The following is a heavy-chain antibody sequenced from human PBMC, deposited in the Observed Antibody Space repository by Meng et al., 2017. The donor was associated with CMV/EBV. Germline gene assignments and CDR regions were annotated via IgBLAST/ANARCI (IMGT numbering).Heavy chain of an antibody. CDR3: ARGLGPYNWNYVGVVQGAKDY. Sequence: GESLKISCAASGFTFSSYSMNWVRQAPGKGLEWVSSISSSSSYIYYADSVKGRFTISRDNAKNSLYLQMNSLRAEDTAVYYCARGLGPYNWNYVGVVQGAKDYWGQGTLVTVSS. V-gene: IGHV3-21*01. J-gene: IGHJ4*02. CDR1: GFTFSSYS. D-gene: IGHD1-7*01. CDR2: ISSSSSYI.